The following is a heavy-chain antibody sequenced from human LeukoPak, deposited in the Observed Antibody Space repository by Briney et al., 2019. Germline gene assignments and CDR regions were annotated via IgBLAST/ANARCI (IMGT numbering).Heavy chain of an antibody. Sequence: ASVKVSCKASGYTFTSYDINWVRQATGQGHEWMGWMNPNSGNTGYAQKFQGRVTMTRNTSISTAYMELSSLRSEDTAVYYCARGTYYYYGMDVWGQGTTVTVSS. CDR1: GYTFTSYD. V-gene: IGHV1-8*01. CDR3: ARGTYYYYGMDV. CDR2: MNPNSGNT. J-gene: IGHJ6*02.